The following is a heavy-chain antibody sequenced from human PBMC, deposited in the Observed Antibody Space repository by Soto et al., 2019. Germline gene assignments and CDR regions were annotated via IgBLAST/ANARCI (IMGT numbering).Heavy chain of an antibody. V-gene: IGHV1-8*01. Sequence: QVQLVQSGAEVKKPGASVKVSCKASGYTFTTYDINWVRQATGQGLEWMGWMNPNSGHTIYAQKFRGCATVTRYTSINTAYMELSSLRSEDTAVYYCTRGSMWFEGYCMDVWGQGTTVTVSS. CDR1: GYTFTTYD. CDR3: TRGSMWFEGYCMDV. D-gene: IGHD3-10*01. J-gene: IGHJ6*02. CDR2: MNPNSGHT.